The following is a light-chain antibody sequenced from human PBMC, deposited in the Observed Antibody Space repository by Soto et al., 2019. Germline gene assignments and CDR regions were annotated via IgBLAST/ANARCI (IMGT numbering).Light chain of an antibody. CDR3: HQRKSWPRT. Sequence: DIQMTQFPSSLSASVGGRVTITCQASQDINNFLNWYQHKPGKAPKLLVYDASNLETGVPSRFSGSGSGTDFTLTISSLQPEDSATYYCHQRKSWPRTFGQGTKVDIK. V-gene: IGKV1-33*01. CDR2: DAS. J-gene: IGKJ1*01. CDR1: QDINNF.